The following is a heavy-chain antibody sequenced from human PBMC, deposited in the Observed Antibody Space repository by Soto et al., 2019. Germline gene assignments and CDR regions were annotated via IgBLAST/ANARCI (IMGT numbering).Heavy chain of an antibody. CDR1: GYTFTGYD. D-gene: IGHD6-6*01. CDR3: VTGDHLVR. Sequence: SVKVSCKTSGYTFTGYDLNWVRQAPGRGLEWVGWINPKTGDTNNAQKFQGRVTMTTDTSISTGYMELSGLKSDDTAVYYCVTGDHLVRWGQGTRVTVSS. CDR2: INPKTGDT. J-gene: IGHJ4*02. V-gene: IGHV1-2*02.